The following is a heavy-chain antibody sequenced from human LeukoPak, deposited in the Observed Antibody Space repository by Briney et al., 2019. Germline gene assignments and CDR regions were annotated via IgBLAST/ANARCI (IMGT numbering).Heavy chain of an antibody. Sequence: WETLTLTCAVSGGSFSSYYWSWIRQPPGKGREWIGEISHSGSTNYNPSLKSRVTISVDTSKNQFSLKLSSVTAADTAVYYCARGRVLRFLEWSDFDYWGQGTLVTVSS. CDR1: GGSFSSYY. CDR3: ARGRVLRFLEWSDFDY. V-gene: IGHV4-34*01. CDR2: ISHSGST. D-gene: IGHD3-3*01. J-gene: IGHJ4*02.